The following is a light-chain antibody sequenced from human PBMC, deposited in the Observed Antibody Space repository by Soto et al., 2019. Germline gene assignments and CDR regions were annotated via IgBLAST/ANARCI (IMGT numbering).Light chain of an antibody. V-gene: IGKV1-39*01. CDR2: AAS. CDR1: QSVSSY. J-gene: IGKJ1*01. CDR3: QQSSSTPTWT. Sequence: DIQMTQSPSSLSASVGDRVTITCRASQSVSSYLNWYQQKPGKVXKLLIYAASVLQSGVPGRFSGSGSGTDFTLTISSLQPEDFANYYCQQSSSTPTWTFGQGTKVDIK.